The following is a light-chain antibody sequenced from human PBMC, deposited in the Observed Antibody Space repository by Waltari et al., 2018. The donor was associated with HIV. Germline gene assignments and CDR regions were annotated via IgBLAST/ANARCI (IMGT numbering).Light chain of an antibody. Sequence: EIVMTQSPATLSVSPGERATIYCRAIQSVGSKLARYQQKPGQAPRLLIYDASTTATGIPARFSGSRSWTEFTLTIRSLSSDDFAVYYCQQYNHSPPRTFGQATKVELK. CDR3: QQYNHSPPRT. V-gene: IGKV3-15*01. CDR2: DAS. CDR1: QSVGSK. J-gene: IGKJ1*01.